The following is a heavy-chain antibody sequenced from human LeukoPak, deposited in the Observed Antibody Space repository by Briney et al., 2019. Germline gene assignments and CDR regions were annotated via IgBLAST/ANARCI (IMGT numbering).Heavy chain of an antibody. CDR2: IGTAGDT. CDR1: GFTFSSYD. D-gene: IGHD1-26*01. Sequence: GGSLRLSCAASGFTFSSYDMRWVRQAPGKGLEWVSAIGTAGDTYYPGSVKGRFTISRENAKNSLYLQMNSLRAGDTAVYYCARGVVGAFDIWGQGTMVTVSS. CDR3: ARGVVGAFDI. J-gene: IGHJ3*02. V-gene: IGHV3-13*01.